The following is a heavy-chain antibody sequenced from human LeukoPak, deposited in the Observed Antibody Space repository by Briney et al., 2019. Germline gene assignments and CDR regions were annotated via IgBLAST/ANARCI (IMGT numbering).Heavy chain of an antibody. Sequence: TVGSLRLSCAASAFTFRSYDMNWVGQAPGRGLELVSYISSSSTIYYADSVKGRFTISRDNAKNSLYLQMNSLRDEDTAMYYCARDLGHWGQGTLVSVSS. J-gene: IGHJ1*01. CDR2: ISSSSTI. V-gene: IGHV3-48*02. CDR1: AFTFRSYD. CDR3: ARDLGH.